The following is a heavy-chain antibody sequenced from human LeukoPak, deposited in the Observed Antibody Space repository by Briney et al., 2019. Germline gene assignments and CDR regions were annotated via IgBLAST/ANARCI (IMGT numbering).Heavy chain of an antibody. Sequence: SETLSLTCAVYGGSFSGYYWSWIRQPPGKGLEWIGEINHSGSTNYNPSLKSRVTISVDTSKNQFSLKLSSVTAADTAVYYCARGDSVSSWYPGFDYWGQGTLVTVSS. CDR1: GGSFSGYY. CDR3: ARGDSVSSWYPGFDY. V-gene: IGHV4-34*01. CDR2: INHSGST. D-gene: IGHD6-13*01. J-gene: IGHJ4*02.